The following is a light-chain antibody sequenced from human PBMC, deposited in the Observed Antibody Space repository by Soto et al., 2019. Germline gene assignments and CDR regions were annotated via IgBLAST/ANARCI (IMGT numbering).Light chain of an antibody. CDR1: SSNIGINY. CDR3: AAWDDSLNGVL. J-gene: IGLJ2*01. Sequence: QSVLTQPPSASGTTGQRVTISCSGSSSNIGINYVYWYQQLPGTAPKLLIYRNNQRPSGVPDRFSGSKSGTSASLAISGLRSDDEAYYSCAAWDDSLNGVLFGGGTKLTVL. V-gene: IGLV1-47*01. CDR2: RNN.